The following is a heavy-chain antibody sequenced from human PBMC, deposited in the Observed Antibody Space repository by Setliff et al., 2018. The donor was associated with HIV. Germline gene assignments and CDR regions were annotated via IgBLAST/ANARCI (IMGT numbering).Heavy chain of an antibody. J-gene: IGHJ4*02. CDR1: GGSISSSNW. D-gene: IGHD4-17*01. V-gene: IGHV4-4*03. Sequence: KLRETLSLTCAVSGGSISSSNWWSWVRQPPGKGLEWIGEIYHNGNTNYSPSLKNRVTISVDNSKNQFSLMVRSVTAADTAVYYCARDWRAYGVLGSWGQGRLVTVSS. CDR2: IYHNGNT. CDR3: ARDWRAYGVLGS.